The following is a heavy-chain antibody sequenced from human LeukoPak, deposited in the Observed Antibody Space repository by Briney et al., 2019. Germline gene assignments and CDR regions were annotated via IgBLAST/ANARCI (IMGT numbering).Heavy chain of an antibody. J-gene: IGHJ4*02. V-gene: IGHV1-69*04. Sequence: SVKVSCKASGGTCSSYAISWVRQAPGQGLEWLGRIIPILGIANYAQKFQGRVTITADKSTSTAYMELSSLRSEDTAVYYCARLEYGSGSPIDYWGQGTLVTVSS. CDR2: IIPILGIA. CDR3: ARLEYGSGSPIDY. CDR1: GGTCSSYA. D-gene: IGHD3-10*01.